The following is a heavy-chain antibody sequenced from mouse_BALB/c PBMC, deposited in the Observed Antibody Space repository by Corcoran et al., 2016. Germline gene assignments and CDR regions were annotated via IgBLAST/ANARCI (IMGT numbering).Heavy chain of an antibody. Sequence: QVTLKESGPGILQPSQTLSLTCSFSGFSLSTSGMGVSWIRQPSGKGLEWLAHIYWDDDKRYNPSLKSRLTISKDTSRNQVFLKITSVDTAATATCYCARRATTVWFAYWGEGTLVTVSA. CDR1: GFSLSTSGMG. CDR2: IYWDDDK. J-gene: IGHJ3*01. CDR3: ARRATTVWFAY. D-gene: IGHD1-1*01. V-gene: IGHV8-12*01.